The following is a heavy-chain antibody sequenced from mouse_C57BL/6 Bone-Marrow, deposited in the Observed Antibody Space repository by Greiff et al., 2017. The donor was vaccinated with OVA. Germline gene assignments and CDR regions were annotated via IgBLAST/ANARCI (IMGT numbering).Heavy chain of an antibody. J-gene: IGHJ3*01. D-gene: IGHD2-4*01. V-gene: IGHV14-4*01. CDR3: TTGGDYWFAY. Sequence: EVQLVESGAELVRPGASVKLSCTASGFNIKDDYMHWVKQRPEQGLEWIGWLDPENGDTEYASKFQGKATITADTSSNTAYLQLSSLTSEDTAVYYCTTGGDYWFAYWGQGTLVTVSA. CDR2: LDPENGDT. CDR1: GFNIKDDY.